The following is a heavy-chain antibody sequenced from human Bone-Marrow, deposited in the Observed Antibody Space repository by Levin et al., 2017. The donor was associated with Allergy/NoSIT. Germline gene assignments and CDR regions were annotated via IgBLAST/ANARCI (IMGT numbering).Heavy chain of an antibody. D-gene: IGHD3-22*01. J-gene: IGHJ4*02. V-gene: IGHV4-39*01. CDR1: GGSISSANYY. CDR2: IYYSGST. CDR3: ATAPREDYDSSGYYFFES. Sequence: SETLSLTCTVSGGSISSANYYWGWIRQSPGKGLEWIGSIYYSGSTYYNPSLKSRVTISVDTSNNQFSLNLSSGTAADTTVYYCATAPREDYDSSGYYFFESWGQGNLVTVSS.